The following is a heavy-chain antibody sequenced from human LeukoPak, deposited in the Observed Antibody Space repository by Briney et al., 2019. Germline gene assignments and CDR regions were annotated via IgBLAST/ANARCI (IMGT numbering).Heavy chain of an antibody. CDR3: ARAAGWKRFHLDY. CDR2: VYHSGST. Sequence: SETLSLTCAVSGDSITSAYYWAWIRQPPGKGLEWIGSVYHSGSTYYNPSLTSRLNMSADKSKHQFSLKLNSVAAADTAVYYCARAAGWKRFHLDYWGQGTLVTVSS. J-gene: IGHJ4*02. V-gene: IGHV4-38-2*01. CDR1: GDSITSAYY. D-gene: IGHD1-1*01.